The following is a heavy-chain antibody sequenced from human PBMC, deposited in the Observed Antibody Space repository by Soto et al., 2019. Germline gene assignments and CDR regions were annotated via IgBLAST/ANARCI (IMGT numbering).Heavy chain of an antibody. J-gene: IGHJ4*02. CDR3: ARGTTDTITIFGVVINLPVY. CDR1: GYTFTSYG. D-gene: IGHD3-3*01. CDR2: ISAYNGNT. Sequence: QVQLVQSGAEVKKPGASVKVSCKASGYTFTSYGISWVLQAPGQGLEWMGWISAYNGNTNYAQKLQGRVTMTTDTSTSTAYMELRSLRSDDTAVYYCARGTTDTITIFGVVINLPVYWGQGTLVTVSS. V-gene: IGHV1-18*01.